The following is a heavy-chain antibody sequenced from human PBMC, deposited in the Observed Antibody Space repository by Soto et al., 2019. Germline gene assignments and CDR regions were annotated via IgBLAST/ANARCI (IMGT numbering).Heavy chain of an antibody. CDR2: ISAYNGNT. J-gene: IGHJ5*02. V-gene: IGHV1-18*01. D-gene: IGHD1-1*01. CDR1: GYTFTSYG. Sequence: ASVKVSCKAPGYTFTSYGISWVRQAPGQGLEWMGWISAYNGNTNYAQKLQGRVTMTTDTSTSTAYMELRSLRSDDTAVYYCARYDDWNDVIPFYWFDPWGQGTLVTVSS. CDR3: ARYDDWNDVIPFYWFDP.